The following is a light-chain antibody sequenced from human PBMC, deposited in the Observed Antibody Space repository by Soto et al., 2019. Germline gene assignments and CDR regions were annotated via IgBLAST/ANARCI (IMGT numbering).Light chain of an antibody. V-gene: IGKV3-20*01. CDR1: QSLSSGY. CDR3: QQYGSSRT. J-gene: IGKJ1*01. Sequence: EIALTQSPGTLSLSPGERATLSCRASQSLSSGYLAWYQQKPGQAPRLLIYGASSRATGIPDRFSGSGSGTDFTLTISRLEPEDFAVYYCQQYGSSRTFGQGTKVDIK. CDR2: GAS.